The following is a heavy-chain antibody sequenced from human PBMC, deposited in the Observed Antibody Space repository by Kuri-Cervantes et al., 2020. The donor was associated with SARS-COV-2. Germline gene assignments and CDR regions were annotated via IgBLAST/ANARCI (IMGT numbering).Heavy chain of an antibody. CDR1: GDSITNYY. D-gene: IGHD3-16*01. CDR2: IYYSGTT. V-gene: IGHV4-59*01. Sequence: SETLSLTCTVSGDSITNYYWSWIRRPAGKGLEWIGYIYYSGTTNYNPSLKSRVTISVDTSKNQFSLKLTSVTAADTAVYYCASVRLEGYYMDVWGKGTTVTVSS. CDR3: ASVRLEGYYMDV. J-gene: IGHJ6*03.